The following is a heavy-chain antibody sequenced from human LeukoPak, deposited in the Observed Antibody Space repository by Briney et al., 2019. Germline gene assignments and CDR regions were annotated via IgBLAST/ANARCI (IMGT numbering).Heavy chain of an antibody. D-gene: IGHD3-3*01. Sequence: GASVKLSCKASGYTFTSYDINWVRQAIGQGLEWMGWMNPNSGNTGYAQKFQGRVTITRNTSISTAYMELSSLRSEDTAVYYCARGVRLRFLEWLPDYCYMDVWGKGTTVTVSS. CDR1: GYTFTSYD. J-gene: IGHJ6*03. CDR2: MNPNSGNT. CDR3: ARGVRLRFLEWLPDYCYMDV. V-gene: IGHV1-8*03.